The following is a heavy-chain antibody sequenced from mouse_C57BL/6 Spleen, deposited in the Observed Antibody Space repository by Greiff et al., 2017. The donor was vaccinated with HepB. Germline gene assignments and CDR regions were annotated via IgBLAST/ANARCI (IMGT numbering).Heavy chain of an antibody. D-gene: IGHD2-5*01. CDR3: ATYYSNYLLLYYAMDY. CDR1: GYAFSSSW. J-gene: IGHJ4*01. CDR2: IYPGDGDT. V-gene: IGHV1-82*01. Sequence: QVQLQQSGPELVKPGASVKISCKASGYAFSSSWMNWVKQRPGKGLEWIGRIYPGDGDTNYNGKFKGKATLTADKSSSTAYMQLSSLTSEDSAVYFCATYYSNYLLLYYAMDYWGQGTSVTVSS.